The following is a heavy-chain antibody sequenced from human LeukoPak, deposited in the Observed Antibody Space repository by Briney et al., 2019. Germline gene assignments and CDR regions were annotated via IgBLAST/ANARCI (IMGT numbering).Heavy chain of an antibody. CDR3: ARPADSSSLFGFDY. Sequence: GESLKISCKGSGYSFSNYWIGWVRQLPGKGLEWMGIIYCGDSDTRYSPSFQGQVTISVDKSISTAYLQWSSLKASDTAMYYCARPADSSSLFGFDYWGQGTLVTVAS. V-gene: IGHV5-51*01. J-gene: IGHJ4*02. D-gene: IGHD6-13*01. CDR2: IYCGDSDT. CDR1: GYSFSNYW.